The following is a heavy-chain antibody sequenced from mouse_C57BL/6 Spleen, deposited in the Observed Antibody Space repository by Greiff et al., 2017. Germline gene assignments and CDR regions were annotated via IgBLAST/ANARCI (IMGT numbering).Heavy chain of an antibody. CDR2: IYPGDGDT. D-gene: IGHD3-2*02. CDR1: GYAFSSYW. V-gene: IGHV1-80*01. J-gene: IGHJ2*01. Sequence: VQLQESGAELVKPGASVKISCKASGYAFSSYWMNWVKQRPGKGLEWIGQIYPGDGDTNYNGKFKGKATLTADKSSSTAYMQLSSLTSEDSAVYFCARQTAQAPFGCWGQGTTLTVSS. CDR3: ARQTAQAPFGC.